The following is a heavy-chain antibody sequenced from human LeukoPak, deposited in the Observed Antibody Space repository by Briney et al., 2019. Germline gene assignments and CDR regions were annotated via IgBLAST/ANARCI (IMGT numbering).Heavy chain of an antibody. CDR2: VYYIGTT. V-gene: IGHV4-39*01. CDR1: GVSISNEKYF. CDR3: ARGSVWDSSGYPDY. Sequence: PSETLSLTCAVSGVSISNEKYFWAWIRQPPGKGLEWIGTVYYIGTTFYNPSLRSRLTLSVDTSQNQFSLRLSSVTAADTAVYYCARGSVWDSSGYPDYWGQGTLVTVSS. J-gene: IGHJ4*02. D-gene: IGHD3-22*01.